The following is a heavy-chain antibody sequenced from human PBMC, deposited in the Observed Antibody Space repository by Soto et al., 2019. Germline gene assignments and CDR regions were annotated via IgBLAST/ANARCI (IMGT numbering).Heavy chain of an antibody. J-gene: IGHJ4*02. D-gene: IGHD4-4*01. CDR2: ISLDGIET. Sequence: EVQLVQSGGGLVQPGGSLRLSCVGSGFTFTDFYMNWVRQAPGKGLEWVANISLDGIETNYVEAVKGRFTTSRDNAKNSLFLQMNSLRADDTAVYYCAGWGGHDYNYWGQGILVTVSS. CDR3: AGWGGHDYNY. V-gene: IGHV3-7*03. CDR1: GFTFTDFY.